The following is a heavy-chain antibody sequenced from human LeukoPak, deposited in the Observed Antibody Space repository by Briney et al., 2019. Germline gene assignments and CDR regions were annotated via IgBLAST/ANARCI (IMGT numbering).Heavy chain of an antibody. CDR2: IYYSGST. J-gene: IGHJ6*03. Sequence: SETLSLTCTVSGGSISSSSYYWGWIRQPPGKGLEWIGSIYYSGSTYYNPSLKSRVTISVDTSKNQFSRKLSSVTAADTAVYYCAREGKGYYYYMDVWGKGTTVTVSS. CDR1: GGSISSSSYY. CDR3: AREGKGYYYYMDV. V-gene: IGHV4-39*07.